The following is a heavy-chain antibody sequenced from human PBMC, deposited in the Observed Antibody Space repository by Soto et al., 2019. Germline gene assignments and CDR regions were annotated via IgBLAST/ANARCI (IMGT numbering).Heavy chain of an antibody. V-gene: IGHV3-23*01. CDR3: AKDVHYDPRRRGCAFEI. Sequence: GGSLRLSCVASGFTFSTYAMTWVRQAPGKGLEWVSAISGSGSGTNYADSVKGRFTVSRDNSKNILYLQMNSLRAEDTAVYYCAKDVHYDPRRRGCAFEIWGQGTMVTVSS. J-gene: IGHJ3*02. CDR1: GFTFSTYA. D-gene: IGHD3-22*01. CDR2: ISGSGSGT.